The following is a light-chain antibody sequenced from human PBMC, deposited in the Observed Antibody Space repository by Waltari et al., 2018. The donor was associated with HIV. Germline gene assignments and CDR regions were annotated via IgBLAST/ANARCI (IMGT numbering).Light chain of an antibody. Sequence: QSVLTQPPSVSAAPGQTVTISCSGSSSTLGNNYVSWYQQVTGAAPKLVLYDNNERPSGIRDRFSGSKSGTSATLDITGLQPGDEADYYCGTWDSGKNVWVFGGGTKLTVL. V-gene: IGLV1-51*01. CDR1: SSTLGNNY. CDR2: DNN. J-gene: IGLJ3*02. CDR3: GTWDSGKNVWV.